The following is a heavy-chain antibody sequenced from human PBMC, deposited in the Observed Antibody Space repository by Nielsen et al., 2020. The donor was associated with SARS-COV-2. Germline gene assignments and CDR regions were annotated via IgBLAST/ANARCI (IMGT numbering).Heavy chain of an antibody. D-gene: IGHD6-13*01. CDR1: GFTFDDYA. CDR2: ISWNSGSI. CDR3: ARVKGSSSTYGMDV. J-gene: IGHJ6*02. Sequence: GGSLRLSCAASGFTFDDYAMHWVRQAPGKGLEWVSGISWNSGSIGYTDSVEGRFTISRDNAKNSLYLQMNSLRAEDTAVYYCARVKGSSSTYGMDVWGQGTTVTVSS. V-gene: IGHV3-9*01.